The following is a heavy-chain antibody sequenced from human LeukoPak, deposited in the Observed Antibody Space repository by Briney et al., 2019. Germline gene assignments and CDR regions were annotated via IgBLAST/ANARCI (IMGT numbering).Heavy chain of an antibody. D-gene: IGHD1-26*01. Sequence: GESLKISCKGSGYRFTNYWIGWVRQMPGKGLEWMGIIYPGDSDTRYSPSFQGQVTISADKSITTAYLQWNRLKASDTAMYYCARRRDLYPGSYYPFDYWGQGILVTVSS. V-gene: IGHV5-51*01. CDR3: ARRRDLYPGSYYPFDY. CDR2: IYPGDSDT. J-gene: IGHJ4*02. CDR1: GYRFTNYW.